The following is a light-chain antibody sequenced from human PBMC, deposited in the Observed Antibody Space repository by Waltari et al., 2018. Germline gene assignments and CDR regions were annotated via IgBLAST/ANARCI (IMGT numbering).Light chain of an antibody. CDR2: KDN. J-gene: IGLJ2*01. CDR1: SGSIASTY. Sequence: NFMLTQPHSVSESPGKTVTISCTRSSGSIASTYVQWYQQRPGSSPTTVIYKDNQRPSGVPDRFSGSIDSSSNSASLTISGLKTDDEADYYCQSYDRSNQVFGGGTKLTVL. V-gene: IGLV6-57*01. CDR3: QSYDRSNQV.